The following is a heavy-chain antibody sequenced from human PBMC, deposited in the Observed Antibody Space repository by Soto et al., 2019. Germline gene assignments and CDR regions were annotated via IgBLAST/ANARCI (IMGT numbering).Heavy chain of an antibody. J-gene: IGHJ6*02. CDR1: GGSLGSYY. CDR2: VFYTGRA. Sequence: SETLSLTCTVSGGSLGSYYWRWIWQPTGKGLERIGYVFYTGRANYKASLKSRVSISLDTSNYQFSLKLSSVPAADTAAYYCARDGDGRMTTNTYYYNGMDVWGPGTTVTVSS. D-gene: IGHD2-21*02. CDR3: ARDGDGRMTTNTYYYNGMDV. V-gene: IGHV4-59*01.